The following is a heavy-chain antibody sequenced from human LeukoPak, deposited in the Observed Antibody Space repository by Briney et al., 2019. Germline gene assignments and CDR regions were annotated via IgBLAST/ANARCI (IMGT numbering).Heavy chain of an antibody. CDR3: ARVGTYSSSWPYYYYYMDV. D-gene: IGHD6-13*01. V-gene: IGHV4-4*07. CDR1: GGSISSYY. J-gene: IGHJ6*03. CDR2: IYTSGST. Sequence: SETLSLTCTVSGGSISSYYWSWIRQPAGKGLEWIGRIYTSGSTNYNPSLKSRVTMSVDTSKNQFSLKLSSVTAADTAVYYCARVGTYSSSWPYYYYYMDVWGKGTTVTVSS.